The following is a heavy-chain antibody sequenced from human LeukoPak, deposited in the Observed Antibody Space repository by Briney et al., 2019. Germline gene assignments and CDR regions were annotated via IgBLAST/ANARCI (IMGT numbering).Heavy chain of an antibody. D-gene: IGHD6-13*01. V-gene: IGHV4-59*01. CDR2: IYYSGST. CDR1: GGSICSYY. CDR3: ARLVAAAGPFDY. J-gene: IGHJ4*02. Sequence: PSETLSLTCTVSGGSICSYYWSWIRQPPGKGLEWIGYIYYSGSTNYNPSLKGRVTISVDTSKNQFSLKLSSVTAADTAVYYCARLVAAAGPFDYWGQGTLVTVSS.